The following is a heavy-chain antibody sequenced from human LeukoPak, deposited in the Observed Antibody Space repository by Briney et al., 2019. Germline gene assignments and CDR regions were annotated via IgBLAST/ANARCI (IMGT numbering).Heavy chain of an antibody. CDR2: IYYSGST. Sequence: SETLSLTCTVSGGSISTYYGNWIRQAPGKGLEWIGYIYYSGSTNYNPSLKSRVTISVDTSRNQFSLKLSSVTAADTAVYYCARGGGSYETLLPVDYWGQGTLVTVSS. D-gene: IGHD1-26*01. CDR1: GGSISTYY. J-gene: IGHJ4*02. CDR3: ARGGGSYETLLPVDY. V-gene: IGHV4-59*01.